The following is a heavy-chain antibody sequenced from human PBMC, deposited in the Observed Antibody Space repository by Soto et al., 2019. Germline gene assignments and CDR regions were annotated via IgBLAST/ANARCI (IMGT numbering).Heavy chain of an antibody. V-gene: IGHV3-30-3*01. J-gene: IGHJ6*02. CDR2: ISYDGNNK. CDR3: ARGGCEGGWCSTLVGLRYGMDV. D-gene: IGHD2-8*02. CDR1: GFTFSSYV. Sequence: QVQLVESGGGVVQPGRSLRLSCAASGFTFSSYVMHWVRQAPGKGLEWVAVISYDGNNKYYADSVKGRFTISRDNSKNTLYPQMNSLRTEETAVYYCARGGCEGGWCSTLVGLRYGMDVWGQGTTVTVSS.